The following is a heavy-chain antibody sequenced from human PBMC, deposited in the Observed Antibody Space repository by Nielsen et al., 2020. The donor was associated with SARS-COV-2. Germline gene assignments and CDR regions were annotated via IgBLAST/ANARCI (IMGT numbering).Heavy chain of an antibody. CDR3: ARDSMGMRRGLDY. Sequence: SETLSLTCAVSGGSISSGGYSWSWIRQPPGKGLEWIGYIYHSGSTYYNPSLKSRVTISVDRSKNQFSLKLGSVTAADTAVYYCARDSMGMRRGLDYWGQGTLVTVSS. J-gene: IGHJ4*02. CDR2: IYHSGST. CDR1: GGSISSGGYS. V-gene: IGHV4-30-2*01. D-gene: IGHD3-10*01.